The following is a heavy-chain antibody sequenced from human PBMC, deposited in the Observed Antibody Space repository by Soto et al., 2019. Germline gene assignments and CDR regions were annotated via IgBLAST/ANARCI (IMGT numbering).Heavy chain of an antibody. V-gene: IGHV3-23*01. Sequence: AGSLRLSCAASGFTLSDDDMGWVCQAPGKGLEWVSLIRGDGGATYYADSVEGRLTISRDTSKNTLYLQMNSLRAEDTAVYYCARPTYYYDSSGPPAYWGQGTLVTVSS. CDR1: GFTLSDDD. D-gene: IGHD3-22*01. J-gene: IGHJ4*02. CDR2: IRGDGGAT. CDR3: ARPTYYYDSSGPPAY.